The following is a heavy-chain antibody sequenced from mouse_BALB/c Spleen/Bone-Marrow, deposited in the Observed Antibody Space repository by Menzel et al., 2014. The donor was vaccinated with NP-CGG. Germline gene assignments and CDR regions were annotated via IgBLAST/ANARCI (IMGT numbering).Heavy chain of an antibody. J-gene: IGHJ2*01. CDR2: IYPGDGDT. Sequence: VQLQQSGAELVRPGSSVKISCKASGYGFSTYWMNWVKQRPGQGLEWIGQIYPGDGDTNYNGKFKGTAALTADKSSSTAYMQLSSLTSEDSAVYFCARSGYGSSYDYWGQGTTLTVSS. D-gene: IGHD1-1*01. CDR1: GYGFSTYW. CDR3: ARSGYGSSYDY. V-gene: IGHV1-80*01.